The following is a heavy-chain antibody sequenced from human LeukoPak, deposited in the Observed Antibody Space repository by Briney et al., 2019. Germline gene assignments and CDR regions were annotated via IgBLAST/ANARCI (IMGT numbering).Heavy chain of an antibody. J-gene: IGHJ4*02. D-gene: IGHD6-6*01. CDR2: IYYSGGT. Sequence: SETLSLTCTVSGGSISSYYWSWIRQPPGKGLEWIGYIYYSGGTNYNPSLKSRVTISVDTSKNQFSLKVRSVTAADTAVYYCAREYSSSFDSWGQGTLVTVSS. V-gene: IGHV4-59*01. CDR3: AREYSSSFDS. CDR1: GGSISSYY.